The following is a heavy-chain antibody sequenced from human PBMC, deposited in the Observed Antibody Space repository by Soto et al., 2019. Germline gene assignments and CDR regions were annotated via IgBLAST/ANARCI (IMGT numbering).Heavy chain of an antibody. CDR2: IYYSGST. J-gene: IGHJ3*02. V-gene: IGHV4-30-4*01. CDR1: VGAISTCETF. Sequence: SKTLPLTSTVSVGAISTCETFAIWLRHAPGKGLEWIGYIYYSGSTYYNPSLKSRVTISVDTSKNQFSLKLSSVTAADTAVYYCARKPFYYDSTDYYYAAFDIWGQGTMVT. CDR3: ARKPFYYDSTDYYYAAFDI. D-gene: IGHD3-22*01.